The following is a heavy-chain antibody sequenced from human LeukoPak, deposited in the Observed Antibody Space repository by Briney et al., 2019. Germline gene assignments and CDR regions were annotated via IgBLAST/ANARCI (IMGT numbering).Heavy chain of an antibody. CDR2: INPSDGST. V-gene: IGHV1-46*01. Sequence: ASVKVSCKASGYTFTSYYMHRVRQAPGQGLEWMGIINPSDGSTSYAQKFQGRVTMTRDTYTSTVYMELSSLRSEDTAVYYCVKTRSSSSFFDYWGXXTLXTXSS. CDR1: GYTFTSYY. CDR3: VKTRSSSSFFDY. D-gene: IGHD6-6*01. J-gene: IGHJ4*01.